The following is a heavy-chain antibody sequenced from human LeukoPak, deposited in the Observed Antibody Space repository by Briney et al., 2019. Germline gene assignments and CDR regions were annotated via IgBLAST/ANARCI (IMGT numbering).Heavy chain of an antibody. CDR3: AKLPSSINLRRFDY. J-gene: IGHJ4*02. CDR2: ISGGGST. D-gene: IGHD2-2*01. CDR1: GFTFSTSA. Sequence: GGFLRLSCAASGFTFSTSAMSWGRQAPGKGLDWFSAISGGGSTYYADSVKGRFTISRENSKNTVYLQMNSLSAEDTAVYYCAKLPSSINLRRFDYWGQGTLVTVSS. V-gene: IGHV3-23*01.